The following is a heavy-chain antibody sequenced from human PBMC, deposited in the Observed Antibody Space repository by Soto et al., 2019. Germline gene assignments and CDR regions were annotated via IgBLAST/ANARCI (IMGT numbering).Heavy chain of an antibody. CDR1: GGTFSSYT. V-gene: IGHV1-69*04. J-gene: IGHJ4*02. CDR2: IIPILGIA. Sequence: SVKVSCKASGGTFSSYTISWVRQAPGQGLEWMGRIIPILGIANYAQKFQGRVTITADKSTSTAYMELSSLRSDDTAVYYCARDCAAASPFDYWGQGTLVTVSS. CDR3: ARDCAAASPFDY. D-gene: IGHD6-13*01.